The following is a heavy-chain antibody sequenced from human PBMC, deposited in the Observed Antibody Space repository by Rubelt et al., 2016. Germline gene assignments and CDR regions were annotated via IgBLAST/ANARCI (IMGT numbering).Heavy chain of an antibody. CDR2: INHRGST. J-gene: IGHJ6*02. CDR1: GGSFSGYY. CDR3: ARGRMGFHYYYYGMDV. Sequence: QVQLQQWGAGLLKPSETLSLTCAVYGGSFSGYYWSWIRQPPGKGLEWIGEINHRGSTNYNPSLKSRVTIAVDTAKNQFSLRLSSGTAAATAVYYCARGRMGFHYYYYGMDVWGQGTTVTVSS. D-gene: IGHD1-26*01. V-gene: IGHV4-34*01.